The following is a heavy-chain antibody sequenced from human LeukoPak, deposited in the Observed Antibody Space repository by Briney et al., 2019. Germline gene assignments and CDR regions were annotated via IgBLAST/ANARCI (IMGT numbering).Heavy chain of an antibody. CDR2: ISSSSSYI. Sequence: GGSLRLSCAASGFTFSNYSMNRVRQAPGKGLEWVSSISSSSSYIYYADSVKGRFTISRDNAKNSLYLQMNSLRAEDTAVYYCAREEALSGSFDYWGQGTLVTLSS. D-gene: IGHD2-15*01. V-gene: IGHV3-21*01. CDR3: AREEALSGSFDY. CDR1: GFTFSNYS. J-gene: IGHJ4*02.